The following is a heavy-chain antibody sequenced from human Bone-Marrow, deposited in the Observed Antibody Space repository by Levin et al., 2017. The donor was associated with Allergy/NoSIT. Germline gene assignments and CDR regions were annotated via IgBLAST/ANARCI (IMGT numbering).Heavy chain of an antibody. CDR2: ISSNGIGT. Sequence: LSLTCAASGFAFSLYAMTWVRQAPGKGLEWVSIISSNGIGTYYADSVKGRFTISRDNSKNTVYLQMNSLRAEDTAVYYCAKGGWTTPFDPWGQGTLVTVSS. J-gene: IGHJ5*02. D-gene: IGHD3/OR15-3a*01. CDR1: GFAFSLYA. V-gene: IGHV3-23*01. CDR3: AKGGWTTPFDP.